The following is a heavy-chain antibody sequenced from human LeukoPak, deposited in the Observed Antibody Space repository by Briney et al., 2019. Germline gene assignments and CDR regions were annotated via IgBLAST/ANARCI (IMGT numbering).Heavy chain of an antibody. V-gene: IGHV3-23*01. CDR3: AQKTPGTHPFDF. J-gene: IGHJ4*02. CDR2: ISDTGGRT. Sequence: PGGSLRLSCAVSGITLSNYGMSWVRQAPGKGLEWVAGISDTGGRTNYADSVKGRFTISRDNAKHTVYLQMSSLRAEDTAVYYCAQKTPGTHPFDFWGQGTLVTVSP. CDR1: GITLSNYG. D-gene: IGHD1-1*01.